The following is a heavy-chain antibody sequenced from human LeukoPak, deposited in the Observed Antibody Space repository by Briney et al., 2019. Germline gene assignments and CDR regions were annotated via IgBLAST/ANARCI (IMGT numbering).Heavy chain of an antibody. Sequence: GGSLRLSCEVSGFIVNSKYMSWIRQAPGKELEWVSVMYSGGTAFYADSVRGRFSISRDNSKNTLYLQMNRLKVEDTAVYYCARSIPGPHCGGGGCPPTLTPFDLWGQGTLVTVSS. CDR1: GFIVNSKY. D-gene: IGHD2-15*01. CDR3: ARSIPGPHCGGGGCPPTLTPFDL. CDR2: MYSGGTA. V-gene: IGHV3-53*01. J-gene: IGHJ4*02.